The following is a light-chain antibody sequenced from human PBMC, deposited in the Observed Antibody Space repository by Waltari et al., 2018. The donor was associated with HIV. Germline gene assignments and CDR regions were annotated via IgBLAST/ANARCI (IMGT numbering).Light chain of an antibody. V-gene: IGLV1-40*01. CDR2: GNN. CDR1: SSNIGAGHE. Sequence: QSVLTQPPSVSGAPGQRVTFSCTGSSSNIGAGHEVHWYQQLPGTDPKPPTYGNNNRPSGVPERFSGPKSGTSASLAITGLQAEDEGDYYCQSYDSSLSGPVFGGGTKLTVL. CDR3: QSYDSSLSGPV. J-gene: IGLJ3*02.